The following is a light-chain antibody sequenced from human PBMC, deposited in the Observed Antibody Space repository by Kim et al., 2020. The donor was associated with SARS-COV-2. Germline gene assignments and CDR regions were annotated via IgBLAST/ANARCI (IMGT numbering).Light chain of an antibody. CDR1: QSISYY. J-gene: IGKJ2*01. CDR3: QQSYSTPPT. Sequence: SASVGDRVTITCRASQSISYYLNWYQQKPGKAPKVLIYAASSLQSGVPSRFSGSGSGTDFTLTISSLQPEDFATYYCQQSYSTPPTFGRGTKLE. V-gene: IGKV1-39*01. CDR2: AAS.